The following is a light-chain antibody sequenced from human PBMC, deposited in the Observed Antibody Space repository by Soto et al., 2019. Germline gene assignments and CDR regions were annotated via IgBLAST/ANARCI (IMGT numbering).Light chain of an antibody. CDR3: QQYNNWWT. CDR1: QSMTTK. J-gene: IGKJ1*01. V-gene: IGKV3-15*01. Sequence: TQSPATLSVSPGEAVTLSCRASQSMTTKLAWYQQKPGQAPRLLIHGAFTRATGIPARFSGEGSGTEFTLTISSMKSEDFAVDYCQQYNNWWTFGQGTKVDI. CDR2: GAF.